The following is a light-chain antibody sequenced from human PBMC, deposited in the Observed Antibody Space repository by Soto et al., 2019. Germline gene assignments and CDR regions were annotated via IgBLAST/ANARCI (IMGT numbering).Light chain of an antibody. J-gene: IGKJ3*01. CDR1: QSISSY. CDR2: AAS. CDR3: QQSYSTPVT. Sequence: DIQMTQSPSSLSASVGDRVTATFRASQSISSYLNWYQQKPGKAPKLLIYAASSLQSGVPSRFSGSGSGTDFTLTISSLQPEDFATYYCQQSYSTPVTFGPGTKVDIK. V-gene: IGKV1-39*01.